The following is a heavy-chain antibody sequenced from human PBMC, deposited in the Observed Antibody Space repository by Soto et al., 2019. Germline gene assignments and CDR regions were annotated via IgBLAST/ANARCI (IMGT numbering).Heavy chain of an antibody. Sequence: SETLSLTCSVSGGSISGSYWSWIRQSPGKGLEWLGYVYYTGSTNYSPSLRSRVSISVDTSKNEFSLRLSSVTAADTAVYFCARSVAVPGAHIDYWGQGTQVTGSS. CDR3: ARSVAVPGAHIDY. CDR2: VYYTGST. J-gene: IGHJ4*02. CDR1: GGSISGSY. D-gene: IGHD6-19*01. V-gene: IGHV4-59*01.